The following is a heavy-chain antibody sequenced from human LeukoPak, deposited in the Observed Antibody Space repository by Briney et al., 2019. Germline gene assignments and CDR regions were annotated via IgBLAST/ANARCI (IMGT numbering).Heavy chain of an antibody. CDR2: INPTGGQT. J-gene: IGHJ4*02. Sequence: AASVKVSCKASSYTFRNYYLQWIRQAPGQGLEWMGRINPTGGQTTYSPRFKGRVVMTRDTSTSTVFVELPSLRSDDTAIYYCANCGTAREFAYWGQGTLVTVSP. V-gene: IGHV1-46*01. CDR3: ANCGTAREFAY. D-gene: IGHD2-21*01. CDR1: SYTFRNYY.